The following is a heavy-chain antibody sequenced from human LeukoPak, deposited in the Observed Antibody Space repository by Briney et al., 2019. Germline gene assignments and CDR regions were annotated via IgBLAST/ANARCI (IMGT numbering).Heavy chain of an antibody. CDR1: GGSFSDYY. V-gene: IGHV4-34*01. CDR2: INHSGST. Sequence: KPPETLSLTCAVYGGSFSDYYWSWIRQPPEKGLEWIGEINHSGSTNYNPSLKSRVTISVDTSKNQFSLKLSSVTAADTAVYYCARLGYYYDSSGYYYRIFDYWGQGTLVTVSS. J-gene: IGHJ4*02. D-gene: IGHD3-22*01. CDR3: ARLGYYYDSSGYYYRIFDY.